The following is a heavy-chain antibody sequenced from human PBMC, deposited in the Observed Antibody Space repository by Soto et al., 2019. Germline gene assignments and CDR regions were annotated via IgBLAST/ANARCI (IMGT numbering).Heavy chain of an antibody. CDR3: TKEAMDRGVIGDY. CDR1: GFTFSNDG. D-gene: IGHD3-16*02. CDR2: ISYDGSRK. V-gene: IGHV3-30*18. Sequence: QVQLVESGGGVVQPGRSLRLSCAASGFTFSNDGMHWVRQAPGKGLECVAVISYDGSRKYYEDSVGGRFTISRDNSKNTLYLEMNSLRPEETAVYYCTKEAMDRGVIGDYWGEGTLVTVSS. J-gene: IGHJ4*02.